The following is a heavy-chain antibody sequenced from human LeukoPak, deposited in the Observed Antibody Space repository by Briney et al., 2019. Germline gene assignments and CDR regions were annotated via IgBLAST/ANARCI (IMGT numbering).Heavy chain of an antibody. CDR2: INSDSNYI. D-gene: IGHD3-22*01. CDR3: ARDPYDSSAYGAFDI. V-gene: IGHV3-21*01. Sequence: GGSLRLSCAASGFTFSSYSMNWVRQAPGKGLEWVSSINSDSNYIYYADSVKGRFTISRDAKNSVYLQMNSLRAEDAAVYYCARDPYDSSAYGAFDIWGQGTMVIVTS. J-gene: IGHJ3*02. CDR1: GFTFSSYS.